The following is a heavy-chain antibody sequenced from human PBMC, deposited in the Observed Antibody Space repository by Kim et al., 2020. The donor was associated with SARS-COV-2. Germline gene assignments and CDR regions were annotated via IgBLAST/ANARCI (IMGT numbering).Heavy chain of an antibody. CDR3: AKDMSEIAALDY. V-gene: IGHV3-43*01. J-gene: IGHJ4*01. D-gene: IGHD2-15*01. Sequence: ADSVKGRVTIFRDNSKKSLYLQMNSLRTEDTALYYCAKDMSEIAALDYWGHGTLVTVSS.